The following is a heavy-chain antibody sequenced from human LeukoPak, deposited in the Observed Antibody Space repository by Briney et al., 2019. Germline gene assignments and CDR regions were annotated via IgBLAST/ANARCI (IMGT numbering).Heavy chain of an antibody. CDR1: RASVTTYY. V-gene: IGHV4-59*02. CDR3: ARGSDFGDF. D-gene: IGHD4-17*01. CDR2: IYYSGST. Sequence: SETLSLTCTVSRASVTTYYWSWIPQPPGKGLEWIGYIYYSGSTSYNPSLKGRVTMSVDTSKNQFSLRLSSVTAADTAVYYCARGSDFGDFWGQGTLVTVSS. J-gene: IGHJ4*02.